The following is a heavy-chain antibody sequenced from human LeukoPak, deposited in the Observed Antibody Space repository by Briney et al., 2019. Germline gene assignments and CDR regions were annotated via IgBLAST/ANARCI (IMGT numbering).Heavy chain of an antibody. Sequence: PSETLSLTCTVSGVSISSGGYYWSWIRQHPGKGLEWIGYIYYSGSTNYNPSFKSRVTISVDTSKNQFSLKLSSVTAADTAVYYCARAAARPGHNWFDPWGQGTLVTVSS. CDR1: GVSISSGGYY. CDR3: ARAAARPGHNWFDP. V-gene: IGHV4-61*08. D-gene: IGHD6-6*01. J-gene: IGHJ5*02. CDR2: IYYSGST.